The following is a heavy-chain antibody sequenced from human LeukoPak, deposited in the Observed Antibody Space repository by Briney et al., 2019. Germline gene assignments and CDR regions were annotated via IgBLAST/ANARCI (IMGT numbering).Heavy chain of an antibody. CDR2: IYHSGST. J-gene: IGHJ4*02. Sequence: SQTLSLTCADSCGSISSGGYSWSWIRQPPGKGLEWIGYIYHSGSTYYNPSLKSRVSISVDRSKNQFSLKLSSVTAADTAVYYCARSRGDYFDYWGQGTLVTVSS. CDR1: CGSISSGGYS. D-gene: IGHD2-2*01. CDR3: ARSRGDYFDY. V-gene: IGHV4-30-2*01.